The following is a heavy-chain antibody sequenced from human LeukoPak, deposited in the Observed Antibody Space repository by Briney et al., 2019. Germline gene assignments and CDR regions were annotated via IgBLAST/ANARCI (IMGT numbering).Heavy chain of an antibody. J-gene: IGHJ4*02. CDR2: ISYDGSNK. CDR1: GFTFSSYG. V-gene: IGHV3-30*18. D-gene: IGHD6-13*01. CDR3: AKDLAKPYSSSWFPYFDY. Sequence: PGGSLRLSCAASGFTFSSYGMHWVRQAPGKGLEWVAVISYDGSNKYYADSVKGRFTISRDNSKNTLYLQMNSLRAEDTAVYYCAKDLAKPYSSSWFPYFDYRGQGTLVTVSS.